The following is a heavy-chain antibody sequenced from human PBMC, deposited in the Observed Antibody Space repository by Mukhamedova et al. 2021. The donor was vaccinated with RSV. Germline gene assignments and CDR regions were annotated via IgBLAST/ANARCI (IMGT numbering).Heavy chain of an antibody. CDR2: HSGST. V-gene: IGHV4-4*02. J-gene: IGHJ6*02. D-gene: IGHD6-19*01. Sequence: HSGSTNYNPSLKSRVTISVDKSKNQFSLKLSSVTAADTAVYYCARLPPVGGSSGWFSYYYGMDVWGQGTTVTVSS. CDR3: ARLPPVGGSSGWFSYYYGMDV.